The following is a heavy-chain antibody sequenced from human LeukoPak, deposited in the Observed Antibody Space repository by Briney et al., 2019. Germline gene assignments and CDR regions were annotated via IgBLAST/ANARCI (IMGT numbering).Heavy chain of an antibody. CDR2: IYYSGST. CDR1: GGSISSYY. Sequence: PSETLSLTCTVSGGSISSYYWSWIRQPPGKGLEWIGYIYYSGSTNYNPSLKSRVTISVDTSKNQFSLKLSSVTAADTAVYYCARVPTDIVVVVAAHDAFDIWGQGTMVTVSS. J-gene: IGHJ3*02. V-gene: IGHV4-59*12. CDR3: ARVPTDIVVVVAAHDAFDI. D-gene: IGHD2-15*01.